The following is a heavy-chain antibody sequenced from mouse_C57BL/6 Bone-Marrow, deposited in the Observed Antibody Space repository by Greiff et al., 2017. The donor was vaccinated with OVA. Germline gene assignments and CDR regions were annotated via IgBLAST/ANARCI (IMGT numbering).Heavy chain of an antibody. CDR2: INPNNGGT. Sequence: VQLQQSGPELVKPGASVKISCKASGYTFTDYYMNWVKQSHGKSLEWIGDINPNNGGTSYNQKFKGKATLTVDKSSSTAYMELRSLTSEDSAVYYCARNRRIDYWGQGTTLTVSS. CDR3: ARNRRIDY. V-gene: IGHV1-26*01. J-gene: IGHJ2*01. CDR1: GYTFTDYY.